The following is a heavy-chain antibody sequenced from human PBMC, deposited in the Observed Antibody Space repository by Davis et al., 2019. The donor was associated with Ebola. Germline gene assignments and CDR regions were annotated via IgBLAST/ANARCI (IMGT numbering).Heavy chain of an antibody. Sequence: SETLSLTCTVSGGSISSYYWSWIRQPPGKGLEWIGYIYYSGSTYYNPSLKSRVTISVDTSKNQFSLKLSSVTAADTAVYYCARGKAVTSFYYYYYMDVWGKGTTVTVSS. D-gene: IGHD4-11*01. CDR3: ARGKAVTSFYYYYYMDV. V-gene: IGHV4-59*01. CDR1: GGSISSYY. CDR2: IYYSGST. J-gene: IGHJ6*03.